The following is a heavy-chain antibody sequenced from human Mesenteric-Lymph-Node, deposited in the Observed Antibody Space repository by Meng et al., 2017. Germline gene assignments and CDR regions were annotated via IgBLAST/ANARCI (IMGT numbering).Heavy chain of an antibody. CDR2: IHRDGSTT. D-gene: IGHD3-10*01. CDR3: ARDGQGSAFDI. J-gene: IGHJ3*02. V-gene: IGHV3-74*01. CDR1: GFTFSSSW. Sequence: GESLKISCAASGFTFSSSWMHWVRQAPGKGLVWVSRIHRDGSTTSYADSVKGRFTISRDNAKNTLYLQMNSLRVEDTAVYYCARDGQGSAFDIWGQGTMVTVSS.